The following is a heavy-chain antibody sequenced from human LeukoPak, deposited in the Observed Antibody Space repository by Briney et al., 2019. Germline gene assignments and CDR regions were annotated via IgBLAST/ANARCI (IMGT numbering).Heavy chain of an antibody. J-gene: IGHJ3*02. Sequence: GGSLRLSCAASGFTFSSYEMTWVRQAPGKGLEWVSYISSSGSTIYYADSVKGRFTISRDNAKNSLYLQMNSLRAEDTAVYYCARVSSGGLDAFDIWGQGTMVTVSS. CDR3: ARVSSGGLDAFDI. CDR1: GFTFSSYE. V-gene: IGHV3-48*03. D-gene: IGHD6-25*01. CDR2: ISSSGSTI.